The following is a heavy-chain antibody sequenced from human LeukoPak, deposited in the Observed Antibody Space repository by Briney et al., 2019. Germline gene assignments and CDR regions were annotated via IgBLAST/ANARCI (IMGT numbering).Heavy chain of an antibody. CDR2: IYYSGST. CDR1: GASISSDY. D-gene: IGHD5-18*01. V-gene: IGHV4-59*01. J-gene: IGHJ4*02. CDR3: AKVGRGYSYGYYFDY. Sequence: SETLSLTCTVSGASISSDYWSWIRQPPGKGLEWIGYIYYSGSTNYNSSLKSRVTMSVDTSKNQLSLKLSSVTAADTAVYYCAKVGRGYSYGYYFDYWGQGTLVTVSS.